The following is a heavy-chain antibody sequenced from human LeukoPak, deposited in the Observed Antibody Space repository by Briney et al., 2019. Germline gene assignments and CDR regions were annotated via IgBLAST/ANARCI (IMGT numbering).Heavy chain of an antibody. CDR1: GGSISSSSYY. D-gene: IGHD3-22*01. J-gene: IGHJ4*02. CDR2: IYYSGST. V-gene: IGHV4-39*01. Sequence: SETLSLTCTVSGGSISSSSYYWGWIRQPPGKGLEWIGSIYYSGSTYYNPSLKSRVTISVDASKNQFSLKLSFVTAADTAVYYCARRGYYDSSGFLTGTGIDYWGQGTLVTVSS. CDR3: ARRGYYDSSGFLTGTGIDY.